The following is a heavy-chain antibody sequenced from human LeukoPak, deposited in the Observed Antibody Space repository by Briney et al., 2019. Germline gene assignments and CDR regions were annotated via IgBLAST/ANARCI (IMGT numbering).Heavy chain of an antibody. CDR1: GFSFNRFA. J-gene: IGHJ2*01. CDR3: AKDRVAVAGYWYFDL. CDR2: VSGSGGTT. V-gene: IGHV3-23*01. D-gene: IGHD6-19*01. Sequence: GGSLRVSCVASGFSFNRFAMSWVRQAPGQGLEWVSSVSGSGGTTCHAESVKGRFTISRDNSTHTLYLQMNSLRAEDTAVYYCAKDRVAVAGYWYFDLWGRGTLVTVSS.